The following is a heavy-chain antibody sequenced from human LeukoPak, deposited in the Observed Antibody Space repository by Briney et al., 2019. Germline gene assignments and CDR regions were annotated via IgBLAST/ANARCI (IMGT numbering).Heavy chain of an antibody. D-gene: IGHD3-9*01. CDR3: ARDLRYFAPYYYMDV. Sequence: SVKVSCKASGGTFSSYAISWVRQAPGQGLEWMGGIIPIFGTANYAQKFQGRVTITTDESTSTAYMELSSLRSEDTAVYYCARDLRYFAPYYYMDVWGKGTTVTVSS. CDR2: IIPIFGTA. CDR1: GGTFSSYA. V-gene: IGHV1-69*05. J-gene: IGHJ6*03.